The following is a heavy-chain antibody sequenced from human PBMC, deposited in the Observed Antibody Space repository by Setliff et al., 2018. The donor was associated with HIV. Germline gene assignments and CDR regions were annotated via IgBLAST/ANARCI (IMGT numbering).Heavy chain of an antibody. CDR3: AHAHPYSSSWYWGFFFDY. J-gene: IGHJ4*02. V-gene: IGHV2-5*02. D-gene: IGHD6-13*01. CDR2: IYWDDDK. Sequence: SGPTLVNPTQTLTLTCTFSGFSLSTSGVGVGWIRQPPGKAPEWLALIYWDDDKRYSPSLKSRLTITKDTSKNQVVLTMTNMDPVDTATYYCAHAHPYSSSWYWGFFFDYWGQGTLVTVSS. CDR1: GFSLSTSGVG.